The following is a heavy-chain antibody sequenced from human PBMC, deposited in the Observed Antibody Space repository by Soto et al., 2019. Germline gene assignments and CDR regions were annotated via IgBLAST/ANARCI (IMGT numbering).Heavy chain of an antibody. CDR3: ARDGSNACEI. V-gene: IGHV3-48*01. J-gene: IGHJ3*02. Sequence: GGSLRLSCVVSGFTLSSYRMNWVRQAPGKGLEWVSYISRGSGTIYYADSVKGRFTISRENAKNTVYLQMDSLSVEDTAVYFCARDGSNACEIWGQGTMVTVSS. CDR1: GFTLSSYR. CDR2: ISRGSGTI.